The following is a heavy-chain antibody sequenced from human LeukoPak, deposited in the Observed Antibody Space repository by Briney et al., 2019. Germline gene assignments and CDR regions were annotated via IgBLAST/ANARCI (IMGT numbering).Heavy chain of an antibody. CDR2: IYHSGST. J-gene: IGHJ4*02. Sequence: PSETLSLTCAVSGGSISSGGYSWSWIRQPPGKGLEWIGYIYHSGSTYYNPSLKSRVTISVDRSKNQFSLKLSSVTAADTAVYYCARGYCGGGSCYPFDYWGQGTLVTVSS. V-gene: IGHV4-30-2*01. D-gene: IGHD2-15*01. CDR3: ARGYCGGGSCYPFDY. CDR1: GGSISSGGYS.